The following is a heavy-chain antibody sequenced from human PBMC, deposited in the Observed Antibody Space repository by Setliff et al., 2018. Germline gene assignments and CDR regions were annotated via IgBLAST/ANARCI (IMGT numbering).Heavy chain of an antibody. CDR2: ISDTSAFI. J-gene: IGHJ4*02. Sequence: GSLRLSCAASGLTLTPYTMTWVRQAPGKGPEWVSSISDTSAFIYYADSVKGRFTISRDNAKNTLYLQMNSLSADDTAVYYCARGSGDHCSGASCYFLHWGQGSLVTVSS. CDR1: GLTLTPYT. V-gene: IGHV3-21*06. CDR3: ARGSGDHCSGASCYFLH. D-gene: IGHD2-15*01.